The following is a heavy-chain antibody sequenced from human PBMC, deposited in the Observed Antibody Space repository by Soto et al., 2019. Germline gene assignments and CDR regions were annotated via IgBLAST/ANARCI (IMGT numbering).Heavy chain of an antibody. Sequence: GGSLRLSCAASGFTFSSYGMHWVRQAPGKGLEWVAVIWYDGSNKYYADSVKGRFTISRDNSKNTLYLQMNCLRAEDTAVYYCARGSYGDFYYYFDYWGQGTLVTVSS. CDR3: ARGSYGDFYYYFDY. V-gene: IGHV3-33*01. J-gene: IGHJ4*02. CDR2: IWYDGSNK. CDR1: GFTFSSYG. D-gene: IGHD4-17*01.